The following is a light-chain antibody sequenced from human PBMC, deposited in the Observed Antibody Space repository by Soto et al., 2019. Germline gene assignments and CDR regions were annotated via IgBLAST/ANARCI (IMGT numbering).Light chain of an antibody. V-gene: IGLV4-69*01. CDR1: SGHSSYA. Sequence: QLVLTQSPSASASLGASVKLTCTLSSGHSSYAIAWHQQQPEKGPRYLMKLNSDGSHSKGDGIPDRFSGSSSGTERYLTISSLQSEDEADYYCQTWSTGIRVFGGETKLTVL. CDR3: QTWSTGIRV. CDR2: LNSDGSH. J-gene: IGLJ3*02.